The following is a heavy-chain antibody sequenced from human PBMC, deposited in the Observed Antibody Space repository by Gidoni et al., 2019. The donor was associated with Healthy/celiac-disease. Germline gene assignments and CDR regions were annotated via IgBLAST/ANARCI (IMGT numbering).Heavy chain of an antibody. D-gene: IGHD6-19*01. Sequence: QVQLVQSGAEVKKPGASVKVSCKASGYNFTSYDINWVRQATGQVLEWMGWMNPNSGNTGYAQKFQGRVTMTRNTAISTAYMELSSLRSEDTAVYYCARVSSGWYFYYYGMDVWGQGTTVTVSS. CDR1: GYNFTSYD. CDR3: ARVSSGWYFYYYGMDV. V-gene: IGHV1-8*01. CDR2: MNPNSGNT. J-gene: IGHJ6*02.